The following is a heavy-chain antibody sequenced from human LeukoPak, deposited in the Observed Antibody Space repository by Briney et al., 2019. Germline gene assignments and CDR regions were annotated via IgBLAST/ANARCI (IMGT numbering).Heavy chain of an antibody. J-gene: IGHJ4*02. Sequence: GASVKVSCKASGYTFTSYGISWVRQAPGQGLEWMGWISGYNGNTNYAQKLQGRVTMTTDTSTSTAYMELRSLGSDDTAVYYCARGDAYCSGGSCHSGNFDQWGQGTLVTVSS. CDR1: GYTFTSYG. D-gene: IGHD2-15*01. CDR2: ISGYNGNT. CDR3: ARGDAYCSGGSCHSGNFDQ. V-gene: IGHV1-18*04.